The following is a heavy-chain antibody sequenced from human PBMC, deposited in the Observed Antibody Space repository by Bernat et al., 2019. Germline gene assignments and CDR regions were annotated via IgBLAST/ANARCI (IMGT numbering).Heavy chain of an antibody. J-gene: IGHJ6*03. CDR3: AKGAGLLTGYSPAYYYYYMDV. D-gene: IGHD3-9*01. CDR2: ISWNSGSI. CDR1: GFTFDDYA. V-gene: IGHV3-9*01. Sequence: EVQLVESGGGLVQPGRSLRLSCAASGFTFDDYAMHWVRQAPGKGLEWVSGISWNSGSIGYADSVKGRFTISRDNAKNSLYLQMNSLRAEDTALYYCAKGAGLLTGYSPAYYYYYMDVWGKGTTVTVSS.